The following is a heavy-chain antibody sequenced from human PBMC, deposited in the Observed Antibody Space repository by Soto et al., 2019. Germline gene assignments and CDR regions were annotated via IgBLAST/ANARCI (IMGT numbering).Heavy chain of an antibody. V-gene: IGHV3-33*01. D-gene: IGHD6-13*01. CDR2: IWYDGSNK. CDR1: GFTFSSYG. Sequence: SLRLSCAASGFTFSSYGMHWVRQAPGKGLEWVAVIWYDGSNKYYADSVKGRFTISRDNSKNTLYLQMNSLRAEDTAVYYCAREGRGSWYLFYRGSTTYGMDVWGQGTTVTVSS. J-gene: IGHJ6*02. CDR3: AREGRGSWYLFYRGSTTYGMDV.